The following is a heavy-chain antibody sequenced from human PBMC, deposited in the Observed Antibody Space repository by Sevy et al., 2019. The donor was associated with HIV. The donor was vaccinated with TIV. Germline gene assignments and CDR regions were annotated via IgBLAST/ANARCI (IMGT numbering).Heavy chain of an antibody. CDR3: ATFDSDFDPXFDX. V-gene: IGHV4-59*02. Sequence: SETLSLTCVVSGASVNNKYWAWIRQSPALGLEWIGYVHYSGASSDNPSLKSRLSISLDIPNNEFSLRLTSVTPADTAVYYCATFDSDFDPXFDXWGQGTLVTVSS. D-gene: IGHD3-9*01. CDR1: GASVNNKY. J-gene: IGHJ5*02. CDR2: VHYSGAS.